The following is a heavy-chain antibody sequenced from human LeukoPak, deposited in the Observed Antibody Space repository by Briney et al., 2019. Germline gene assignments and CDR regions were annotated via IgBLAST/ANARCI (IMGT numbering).Heavy chain of an antibody. V-gene: IGHV4-61*05. CDR1: GGSISSSSYY. CDR3: ARMMTTVIHFDY. D-gene: IGHD4-17*01. J-gene: IGHJ4*02. CDR2: IYYSGST. Sequence: LETLSLTCTVSGGSISSSSYYWGWIRQPPGKGLEWIGYIYYSGSTNYNPSLKSRVTISVDTSKNQFSLKLSSVTAADTAVYYCARMMTTVIHFDYWGQGTLVTVSS.